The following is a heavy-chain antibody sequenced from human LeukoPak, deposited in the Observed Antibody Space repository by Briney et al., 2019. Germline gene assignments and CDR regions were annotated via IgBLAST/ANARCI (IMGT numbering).Heavy chain of an antibody. D-gene: IGHD2-8*01. CDR2: IYTSGST. J-gene: IGHJ6*03. CDR1: GGSISSYY. V-gene: IGHV4-4*07. CDR3: ARGVMGLWNYYYYYMDV. Sequence: SETLSLTCTVSGGSISSYYWSWIRQPAGKGLEWIGRIYTSGSTNYNPSLKSRVTMSVDTSKNQFSLKLSSVTAADTAVYYCARGVMGLWNYYYYYMDVWGKGTTVTVSS.